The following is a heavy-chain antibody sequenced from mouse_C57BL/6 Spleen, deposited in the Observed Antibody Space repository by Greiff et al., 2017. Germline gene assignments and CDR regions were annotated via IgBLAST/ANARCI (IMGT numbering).Heavy chain of an antibody. CDR3: ARSKRLPDFDY. CDR2: IDPSDSYT. V-gene: IGHV1-69*01. D-gene: IGHD2-2*01. CDR1: GYTFTSYW. Sequence: QVQLQQPGAELVMPGASVKLSCKASGYTFTSYWMHWVKQRPGQGLEWIGEIDPSDSYTNYNQKFKGKSTLTVDKSSSTAYMQLSSLTSEDSAVYYCARSKRLPDFDYWGQGTTLTVSS. J-gene: IGHJ2*01.